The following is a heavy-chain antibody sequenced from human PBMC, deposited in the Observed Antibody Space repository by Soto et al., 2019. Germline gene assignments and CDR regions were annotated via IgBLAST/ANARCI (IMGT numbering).Heavy chain of an antibody. Sequence: QVQLHETGPGLVKPSETLSLTCTVSGGSISSYYWSWIRQPAGKGLEWIGRIYTSGSTNYNPSLKSRVTMSVDTSKNQFSLKLSSVTAADTAVHYCARDRYSSASPWFDPWGQVTLVTVSS. D-gene: IGHD6-19*01. CDR1: GGSISSYY. CDR2: IYTSGST. V-gene: IGHV4-4*07. CDR3: ARDRYSSASPWFDP. J-gene: IGHJ5*02.